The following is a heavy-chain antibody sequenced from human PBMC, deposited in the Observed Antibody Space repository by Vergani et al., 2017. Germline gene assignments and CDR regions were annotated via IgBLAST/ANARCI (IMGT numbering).Heavy chain of an antibody. CDR2: INPSGGST. V-gene: IGHV1-46*01. CDR3: ARDLNLASDLDY. Sequence: QVQLVQSGAEVKKPGASVKVSYKASGGTFSSYAISWVRQAPGQGLEWMGIINPSGGSTSYAQKFQGRVTMTRDTSTSTVYMELSSLRSEDTAVYYCARDLNLASDLDYWGQGTLVTVSS. D-gene: IGHD2-15*01. CDR1: GGTFSSYA. J-gene: IGHJ4*02.